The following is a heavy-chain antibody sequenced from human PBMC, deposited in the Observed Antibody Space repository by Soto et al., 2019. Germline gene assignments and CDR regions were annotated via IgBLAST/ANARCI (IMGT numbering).Heavy chain of an antibody. CDR3: ARELPSYSGSYNAFDY. D-gene: IGHD1-26*01. J-gene: IGHJ4*02. V-gene: IGHV4-31*03. CDR1: GGSISSGGYY. Sequence: QVQLQESGPGLVKPSQTLSLTCTVSGGSISSGGYYWSWIRQHPGKGLEWIGYIYYSGSTYYNPYLKSRVTISVDTSKNQFSLKLSSVTAADTAVYYCARELPSYSGSYNAFDYWGQGTLVTVSS. CDR2: IYYSGST.